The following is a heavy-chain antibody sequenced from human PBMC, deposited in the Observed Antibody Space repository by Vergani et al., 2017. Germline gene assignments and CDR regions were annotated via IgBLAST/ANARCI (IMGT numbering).Heavy chain of an antibody. D-gene: IGHD1-1*01. CDR1: GGTFSSYT. CDR3: ARERYNWNGIPKIFDY. CDR2: IIPILGIA. V-gene: IGHV1-69*08. Sequence: QVQLVQSGAEVKKPGSSVKVSCKASGGTFSSYTISWVRQAPGQGPEWMGRIIPILGIANYAQKFQGRVTITADKSTSTAYMELSSLRSEDTAVYYCARERYNWNGIPKIFDYWGQGTLVTVSS. J-gene: IGHJ4*02.